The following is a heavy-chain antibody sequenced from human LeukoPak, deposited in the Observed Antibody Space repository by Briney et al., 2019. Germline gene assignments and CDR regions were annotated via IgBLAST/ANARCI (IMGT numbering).Heavy chain of an antibody. CDR2: IYYSGSTY. CDR3: ARQYYYDGSGPFQH. V-gene: IGHV4-59*08. D-gene: IGHD3-22*01. CDR1: GGSISSYY. Sequence: SETLSLTCTVSGGSISSYYWSWIRQPPGKGLEWIGYIYYSGSTYYYNPSLKSRVTKSVGTSKNQFSLKLSSVTAADTAVYYCARQYYYDGSGPFQHWGQGTLVTVSS. J-gene: IGHJ1*01.